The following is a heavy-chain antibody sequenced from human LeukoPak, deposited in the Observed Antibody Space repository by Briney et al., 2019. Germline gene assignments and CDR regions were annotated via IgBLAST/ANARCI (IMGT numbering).Heavy chain of an antibody. CDR1: GGSFSGYY. CDR3: ARDFWSGWASENWFDP. D-gene: IGHD3-3*01. CDR2: INHSGST. V-gene: IGHV4-34*01. Sequence: PSETLSLTCAVYGGSFSGYYWSWIRQPPGKGLEWIGEINHSGSTNYNPSLKSRVTISVDTSKNQFSLKLSSVTAADTAVYYCARDFWSGWASENWFDPWGQGTLVTVSS. J-gene: IGHJ5*02.